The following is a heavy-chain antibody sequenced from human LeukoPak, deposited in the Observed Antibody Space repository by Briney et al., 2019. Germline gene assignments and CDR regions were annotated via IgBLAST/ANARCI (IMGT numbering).Heavy chain of an antibody. V-gene: IGHV3-53*01. CDR1: GFTVSSNY. Sequence: QPGGSLRLSCAASGFTVSSNYMSWVRQAPGKGLEWVSVIYSGGSTYYADSVKGRSTISRDNSKNTLYLQMNSLRAEDTAVYYCAREVLGGTYYYYYYMDVWGKGTTVTVSS. D-gene: IGHD2-8*02. J-gene: IGHJ6*03. CDR2: IYSGGST. CDR3: AREVLGGTYYYYYYMDV.